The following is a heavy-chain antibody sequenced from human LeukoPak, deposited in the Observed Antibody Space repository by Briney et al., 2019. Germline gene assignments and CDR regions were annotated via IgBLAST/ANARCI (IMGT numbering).Heavy chain of an antibody. D-gene: IGHD1-26*01. CDR3: ARDMLGGANHFDY. CDR1: GYTFTGYY. CDR2: ISAYNGNT. V-gene: IGHV1-18*04. Sequence: ASVKVSCKASGYTFTGYYMHWVRQAPGQGLEWMGWISAYNGNTNYAQKLQGRVTMTTDTSTSTAYMELRSLRSDDTAVYYCARDMLGGANHFDYWGQGTLVTVSS. J-gene: IGHJ4*02.